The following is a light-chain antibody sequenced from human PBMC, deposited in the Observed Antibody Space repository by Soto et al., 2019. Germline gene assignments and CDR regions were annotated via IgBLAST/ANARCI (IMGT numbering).Light chain of an antibody. CDR3: QHYNSYSDA. V-gene: IGKV1-5*03. CDR1: QSISSW. Sequence: DIQVTQSPSTLSGSVGDRVTITCRASQSISSWLAWYQQKPGKAPKLLIYDASTLESGVPSRFSGSGSGTEFTLTISSLQPDDFATYYCQHYNSYSDAFGQGTKVDIK. CDR2: DAS. J-gene: IGKJ1*01.